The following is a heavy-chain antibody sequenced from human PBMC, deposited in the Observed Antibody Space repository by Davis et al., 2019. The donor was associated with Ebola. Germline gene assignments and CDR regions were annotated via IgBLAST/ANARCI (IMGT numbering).Heavy chain of an antibody. CDR1: GGSISSHY. D-gene: IGHD1-26*01. Sequence: SETLSLTCTVSGGSISSHYWSWIRQPPGKGLEWIGSIYYSGITYCKPSLKSRVTISVDTSKNQFSLKLSSVTAADTAVYYCASGSYFRGSSGYLGYWGQGSLVTVSS. CDR3: ASGSYFRGSSGYLGY. CDR2: IYYSGIT. J-gene: IGHJ4*02. V-gene: IGHV4-59*05.